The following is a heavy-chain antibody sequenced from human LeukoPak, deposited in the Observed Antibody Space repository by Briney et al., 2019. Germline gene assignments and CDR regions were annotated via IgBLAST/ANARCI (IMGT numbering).Heavy chain of an antibody. CDR2: IYYSGST. J-gene: IGHJ6*03. Sequence: SETLSLTCTVSGGSIRSYYWSWIRQPPGKGLEWIGYIYYSGSTNYNPSLKSRVTISVDTSKNQFSLKLSSVTAADTAVYYCARGPSMLWFGELPYYYYMDVWGKGTTVTISS. CDR3: ARGPSMLWFGELPYYYYMDV. CDR1: GGSIRSYY. V-gene: IGHV4-59*08. D-gene: IGHD3-10*01.